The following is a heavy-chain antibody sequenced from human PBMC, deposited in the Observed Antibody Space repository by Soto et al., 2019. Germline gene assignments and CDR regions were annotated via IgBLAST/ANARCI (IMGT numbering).Heavy chain of an antibody. J-gene: IGHJ6*04. Sequence: QVQLEESGGGVVQPGMSLRLSCAASGFTFSAYGMHWVRQAPGKGLEWVAFVSYDGFKKEHAESVKGRFTISRDNSKNTLYLQANSLRAEDTAVYYCARRRVATISYYGMDVWGDGTTVIVSS. D-gene: IGHD5-12*01. V-gene: IGHV3-30-3*01. CDR2: VSYDGFKK. CDR1: GFTFSAYG. CDR3: ARRRVATISYYGMDV.